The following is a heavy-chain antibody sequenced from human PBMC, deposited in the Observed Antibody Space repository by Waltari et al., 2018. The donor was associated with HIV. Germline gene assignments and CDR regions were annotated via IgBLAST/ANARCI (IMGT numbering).Heavy chain of an antibody. J-gene: IGHJ6*02. Sequence: QVHLVESGGAVVQSGKSLRLSCAASGFNFSNYAMHWVRQGPGKGLDWLSVIWADGSHGSYADFAKGRFTISRDDSDNTLFLYLSGLRADDTAVYYCARDQHSATNYYGLDVWGQGTTVTVS. CDR1: GFNFSNYA. D-gene: IGHD3-10*01. V-gene: IGHV3-33*02. CDR3: ARDQHSATNYYGLDV. CDR2: IWADGSHG.